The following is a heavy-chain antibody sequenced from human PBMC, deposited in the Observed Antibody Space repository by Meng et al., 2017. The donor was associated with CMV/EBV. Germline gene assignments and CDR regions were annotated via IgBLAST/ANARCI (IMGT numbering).Heavy chain of an antibody. D-gene: IGHD3-10*01. CDR3: AKEYYYGSGSDAIYYYGMDV. V-gene: IGHV3-30*02. J-gene: IGHJ6*02. CDR1: GFTFSSYG. CDR2: IRYDGSNK. Sequence: GGSLRLSCAASGFTFSSYGMHWVRQAPGKGLEWVAFIRYDGSNKYYADSVKGRFTISRDNSKNTLYLQMNSLRAEDTAVYYCAKEYYYGSGSDAIYYYGMDVWGLGTTVTVSS.